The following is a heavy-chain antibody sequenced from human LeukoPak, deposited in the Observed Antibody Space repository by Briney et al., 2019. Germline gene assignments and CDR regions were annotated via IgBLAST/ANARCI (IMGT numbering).Heavy chain of an antibody. Sequence: GGSLRLSCAASGFTFSSYEMNWVRQAPGKGLEWVSYISSSGSTIYYADSVKGRFTISRDNAKNSLSLQMNSLKVEDTAVYYCARDHNGPYTFDYWGRGTLVTVSS. CDR3: ARDHNGPYTFDY. CDR1: GFTFSSYE. J-gene: IGHJ4*02. V-gene: IGHV3-48*03. CDR2: ISSSGSTI. D-gene: IGHD2-2*02.